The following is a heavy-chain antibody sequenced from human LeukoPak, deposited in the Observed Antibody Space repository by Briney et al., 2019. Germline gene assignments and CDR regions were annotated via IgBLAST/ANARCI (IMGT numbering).Heavy chain of an antibody. D-gene: IGHD6-13*01. CDR2: IYYSGSA. CDR1: GGSISSSRYY. Sequence: SETLSLTCTVSGGSISSSRYYWGWIRQPPGKGLEWIGSIYYSGSAYYNPSLKSRVTISVDTSKNQFSLKLSSVTAADTAVYYCARAYSSSKHWFDPWGQGTLVTVSS. J-gene: IGHJ5*02. V-gene: IGHV4-39*01. CDR3: ARAYSSSKHWFDP.